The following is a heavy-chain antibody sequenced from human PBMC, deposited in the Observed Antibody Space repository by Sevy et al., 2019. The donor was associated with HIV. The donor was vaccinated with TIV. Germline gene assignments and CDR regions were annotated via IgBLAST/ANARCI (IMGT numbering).Heavy chain of an antibody. CDR2: SGRGGNT. D-gene: IGHD6-13*01. Sequence: GGSLRLSCAASGFTFSSYAMNWVRQAPGKGLEWVSSGRGGNTYYADSVKGRFTISRDSSKNTVSLQMNSLRAEDSAMYYCAKGTLIGAAGLDAFDIWGQGTKVTVSS. V-gene: IGHV3-23*01. CDR1: GFTFSSYA. J-gene: IGHJ3*02. CDR3: AKGTLIGAAGLDAFDI.